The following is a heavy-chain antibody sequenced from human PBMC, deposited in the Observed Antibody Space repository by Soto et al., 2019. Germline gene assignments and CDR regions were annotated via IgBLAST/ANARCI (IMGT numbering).Heavy chain of an antibody. Sequence: EVQLLESGGGLVQPGGSLRLSCAASGFTFSSYAMSWVRQAPGKGLEWVSAISGSGGSTYYADSVKGRFTISRDNSKNTLYLQMNSLRAEDTAVYYCAKDDCSGGSCTGEYYYGMDVWGQGTTVTVSS. CDR1: GFTFSSYA. J-gene: IGHJ6*02. V-gene: IGHV3-23*01. CDR3: AKDDCSGGSCTGEYYYGMDV. CDR2: ISGSGGST. D-gene: IGHD2-15*01.